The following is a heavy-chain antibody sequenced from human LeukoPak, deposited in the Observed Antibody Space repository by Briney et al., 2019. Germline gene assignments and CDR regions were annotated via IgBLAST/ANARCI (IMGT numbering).Heavy chain of an antibody. D-gene: IGHD1-26*01. V-gene: IGHV1-46*01. CDR2: INPTGGST. Sequence: ASVKVSCKASGYTLTSYYMHCVRQAPGQGLGWMGLINPTGGSTGYAQKFQGRVNMTRDMSTSTDYMELSSLRSEDTAIYYCARDNSVGDNAWWFDPWGQGTLVTVSS. CDR1: GYTLTSYY. J-gene: IGHJ5*02. CDR3: ARDNSVGDNAWWFDP.